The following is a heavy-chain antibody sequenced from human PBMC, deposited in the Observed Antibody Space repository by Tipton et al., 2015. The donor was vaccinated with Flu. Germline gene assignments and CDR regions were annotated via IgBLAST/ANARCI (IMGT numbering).Heavy chain of an antibody. CDR1: GFTFSDYE. V-gene: IGHV3-48*03. CDR3: ARDKGGGSGSVLDS. J-gene: IGHJ4*02. Sequence: SLRLSCLASGFTFSDYEITWVRQAPGKGLEWVSYISATGSTIYYADSVKGRFTISRDNAKNSLYLQMNSLRVEDTAVYYCARDKGGGSGSVLDSWGQGTLVTVSS. CDR2: ISATGSTI. D-gene: IGHD6-19*01.